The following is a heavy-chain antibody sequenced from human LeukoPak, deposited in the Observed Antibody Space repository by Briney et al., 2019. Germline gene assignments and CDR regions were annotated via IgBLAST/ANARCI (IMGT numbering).Heavy chain of an antibody. CDR3: ARDLFMEAVIAYGMDV. CDR2: TYYRSKWYN. V-gene: IGHV6-1*01. Sequence: SQTLSLTCAISGDSVSSNSAAWNWTRQSPSRGLECLGRTYYRSKWYNDNAVSVKSRITINPDTSKKQFSLLLNSVTPEDTAVYYCARDLFMEAVIAYGMDVWGQGTTVTVSS. D-gene: IGHD3-3*01. CDR1: GDSVSSNSAA. J-gene: IGHJ6*02.